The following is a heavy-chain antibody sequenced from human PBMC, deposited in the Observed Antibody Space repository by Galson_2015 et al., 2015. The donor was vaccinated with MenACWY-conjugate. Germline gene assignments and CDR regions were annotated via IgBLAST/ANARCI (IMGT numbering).Heavy chain of an antibody. J-gene: IGHJ5*01. CDR1: GGSISSTSYY. V-gene: IGHV4-39*07. Sequence: ETLSLTCTVSGGSISSTSYYWGWIRRPPGKGLEWLGTIYYTGTTYYNPSLKSRVTLSVDTSRNQFSLKLSSVTAADTAVYYCATREGLDWFESWGQGILVTVSS. CDR3: ATREGLDWFES. CDR2: IYYTGTT. D-gene: IGHD5-24*01.